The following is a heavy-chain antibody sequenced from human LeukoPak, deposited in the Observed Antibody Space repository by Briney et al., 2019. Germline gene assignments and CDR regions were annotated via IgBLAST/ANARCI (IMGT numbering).Heavy chain of an antibody. CDR1: GFTFSSYW. V-gene: IGHV3-7*01. J-gene: IGHJ4*02. CDR3: AREGYYYDSSGYYYFGY. Sequence: PGGSLRLSCAASGFTFSSYWMSWVRQAPGKGLEWVANIKQDGSEKYYVDSVKGRFTISRDNAKNPLYLQMNSLRAEDTAVYYCAREGYYYDSSGYYYFGYWGQGTLVTVSS. D-gene: IGHD3-22*01. CDR2: IKQDGSEK.